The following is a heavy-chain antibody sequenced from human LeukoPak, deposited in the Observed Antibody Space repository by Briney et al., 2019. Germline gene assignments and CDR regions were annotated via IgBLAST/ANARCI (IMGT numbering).Heavy chain of an antibody. D-gene: IGHD3-22*01. V-gene: IGHV1-69*13. CDR3: ARPWYYYDSSGYSDPSDAFDI. J-gene: IGHJ3*02. CDR1: GYTFTGYY. CDR2: IIPIFGTA. Sequence: GASVKVSCKASGYTFTGYYMHWVRQAPGQGLEWMGGIIPIFGTANYAQKFQGRVTITADESTSTAYMELSSLRSEDTAVYYCARPWYYYDSSGYSDPSDAFDIWGQGTMVTVSS.